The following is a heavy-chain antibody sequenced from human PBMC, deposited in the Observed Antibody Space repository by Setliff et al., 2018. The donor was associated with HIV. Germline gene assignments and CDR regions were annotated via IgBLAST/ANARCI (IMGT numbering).Heavy chain of an antibody. J-gene: IGHJ6*03. Sequence: PSETLSLTCAVSGYSIISSHYWSWIRQPPGKGLEWIGYIYYSGSTNYNPSLKSRVTISVDTSKNQFSLKLSSVTAADTAVYYCARDRGSSYYYYYYMDVWGKGTTVTVSS. D-gene: IGHD6-6*01. CDR1: GYSIISSHY. CDR3: ARDRGSSYYYYYYMDV. CDR2: IYYSGST. V-gene: IGHV4-59*11.